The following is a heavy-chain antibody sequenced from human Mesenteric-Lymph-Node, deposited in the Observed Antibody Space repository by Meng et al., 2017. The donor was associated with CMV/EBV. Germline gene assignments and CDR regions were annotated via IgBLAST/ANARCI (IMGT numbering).Heavy chain of an antibody. CDR2: IKQDGSEK. V-gene: IGHV3-7*01. Sequence: GESLKISCAASGFTLDDYDMTWVRQAPGKGLEWVANIKQDGSEKYYVDSVKGRFTISRDNAKNSLFLQMNSLRAEDTAVYYCAGITGTTGYYYYYYGMDVWGQGTTVTVSS. J-gene: IGHJ6*02. CDR3: AGITGTTGYYYYYYGMDV. CDR1: GFTLDDYD. D-gene: IGHD1-7*01.